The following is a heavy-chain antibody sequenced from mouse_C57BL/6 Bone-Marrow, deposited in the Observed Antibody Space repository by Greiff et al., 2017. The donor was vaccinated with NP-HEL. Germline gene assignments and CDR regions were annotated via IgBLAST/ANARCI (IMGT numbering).Heavy chain of an antibody. CDR3: ARGDYYGSGGYFDY. CDR1: GYAFSSYW. CDR2: IYPGDGDT. V-gene: IGHV1-80*01. D-gene: IGHD1-1*01. J-gene: IGHJ2*01. Sequence: QVQLKESGAELVKPGASVKISCKASGYAFSSYWMNWVKQRPGKGLEWIGLIYPGDGDTNYIGKFKGKATLTADKSYSTAYMQLSSLTSEDSAVYFSARGDYYGSGGYFDYWGQGTTLTVSS.